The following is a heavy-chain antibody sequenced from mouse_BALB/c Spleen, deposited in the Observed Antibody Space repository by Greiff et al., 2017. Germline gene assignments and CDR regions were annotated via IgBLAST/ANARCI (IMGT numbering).Heavy chain of an antibody. CDR3: AIDYDGVFDY. D-gene: IGHD2-4*01. Sequence: VQLKESGGGLVKPGGSLKLSCAASGFTFSSYAMSWVRQTPEKRLEWVASISSGGSTYYPDSVKGRFTISRDNARNILYLQMSSLRSEDTAMYYCAIDYDGVFDYWGQGTTLTVSS. V-gene: IGHV5-6-5*01. J-gene: IGHJ2*01. CDR1: GFTFSSYA. CDR2: ISSGGST.